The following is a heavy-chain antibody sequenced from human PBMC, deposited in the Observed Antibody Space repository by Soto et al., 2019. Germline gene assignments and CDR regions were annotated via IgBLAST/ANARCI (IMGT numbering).Heavy chain of an antibody. V-gene: IGHV2-5*02. J-gene: IGHJ3*02. CDR2: IYWDDDK. D-gene: IGHD4-17*01. Sequence: QITLKESGPTLVKPTQTLTLTCTFSGFSLSTSGVGVGWIRQPPGKALEWLALIYWDDDKRYSPSLKSRLTSTKDTSKNQVVLTMTNMDPVDTATYYCAHSTTVTTRDAAFDIWGQGTMVTVSS. CDR3: AHSTTVTTRDAAFDI. CDR1: GFSLSTSGVG.